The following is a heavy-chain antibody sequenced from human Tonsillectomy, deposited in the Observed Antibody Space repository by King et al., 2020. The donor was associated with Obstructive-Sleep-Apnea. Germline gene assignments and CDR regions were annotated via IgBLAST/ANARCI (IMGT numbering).Heavy chain of an antibody. V-gene: IGHV3-13*01. D-gene: IGHD2-2*01. Sequence: VQLVESGGGLVQPGGSLRLSCAASGFTFSSYDMHWVRQAKGKGLEWVSAMETAVDTYYPGSVKGRFTISRENAKNSLYLQMNSLRAGDTAVYYCARGYCSSTSCPYYFDYWGQGTLVTVSS. J-gene: IGHJ4*02. CDR2: METAVDT. CDR1: GFTFSSYD. CDR3: ARGYCSSTSCPYYFDY.